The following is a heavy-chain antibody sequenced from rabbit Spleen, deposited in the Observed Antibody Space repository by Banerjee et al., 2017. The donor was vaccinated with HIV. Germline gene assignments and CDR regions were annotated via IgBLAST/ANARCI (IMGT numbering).Heavy chain of an antibody. Sequence: QQQLEESGGGLVQPEGSLTLTCKASGFSFSSGDYMHWVRQAPGKGLEWIACIYIGSSGSTWYASWAKGRFTISKTSSTTVTLQMTSLTAADTATYFCARGGTSDVTYFNLWGPGTLVTVS. CDR2: IYIGSSGST. CDR3: ARGGTSDVTYFNL. V-gene: IGHV1S45*01. CDR1: GFSFSSGDY. D-gene: IGHD7-1*01. J-gene: IGHJ4*01.